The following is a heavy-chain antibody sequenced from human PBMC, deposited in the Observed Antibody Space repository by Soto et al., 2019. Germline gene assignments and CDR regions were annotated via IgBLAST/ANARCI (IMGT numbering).Heavy chain of an antibody. CDR1: GGSISSYY. V-gene: IGHV4-59*01. J-gene: IGHJ6*02. D-gene: IGHD3-10*01. CDR2: IYYSGST. CDR3: ARVVTMVRGVNLYGMDV. Sequence: SETLSLTCTVSGGSISSYYWSWIRQPPGKGLEWIGYIYYSGSTNYNPSLKSRVTISVDTSKNQFSLKLSSVTAADTAVYYCARVVTMVRGVNLYGMDVWGQGTTVTVSS.